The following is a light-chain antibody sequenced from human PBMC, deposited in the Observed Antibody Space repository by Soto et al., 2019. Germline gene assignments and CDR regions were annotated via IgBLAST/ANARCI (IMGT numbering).Light chain of an antibody. J-gene: IGKJ1*01. CDR2: GAS. Sequence: EIVLTQSPGTLSLSPGERATLSCRASQRVSSGYLAWYQQKPGQAPRLLIYGASNRATDIPDRFSGRGSGTDFTLTISRLEPEDFAVYYCQQYKNWRTFGQGTTVEIK. CDR1: QRVSSGY. CDR3: QQYKNWRT. V-gene: IGKV3-20*01.